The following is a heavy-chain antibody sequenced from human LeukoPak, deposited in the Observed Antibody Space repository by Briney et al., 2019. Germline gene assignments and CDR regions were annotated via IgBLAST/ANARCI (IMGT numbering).Heavy chain of an antibody. V-gene: IGHV5-51*01. Sequence: GESLKISCKGSGYSFTSYWIGWVRQMPGKGLEWMGIIHPPDSDTRYSPSFQGQVTISADKSISTAYLQWNSLKASDTAMYYCARWRGYCTGGSCYPLYYFDSWGQGTLVTVSS. CDR3: ARWRGYCTGGSCYPLYYFDS. D-gene: IGHD2-15*01. CDR1: GYSFTSYW. J-gene: IGHJ4*02. CDR2: IHPPDSDT.